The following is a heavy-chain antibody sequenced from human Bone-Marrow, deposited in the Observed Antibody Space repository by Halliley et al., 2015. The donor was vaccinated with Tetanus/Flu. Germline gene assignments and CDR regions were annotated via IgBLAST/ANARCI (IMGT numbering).Heavy chain of an antibody. Sequence: SLRLSCAASGFTFNNYGMHWVRQAPGKGLEWVAAISYDGSQKYYVDSVKGRFTISRDNSNNTLSLQMNSLRSEDTAVFYCAKDRGPVSAHFGHWGQGTLVTVSS. CDR3: AKDRGPVSAHFGH. J-gene: IGHJ4*02. CDR2: ISYDGSQK. V-gene: IGHV3-30*18. CDR1: GFTFNNYG. D-gene: IGHD6-19*01.